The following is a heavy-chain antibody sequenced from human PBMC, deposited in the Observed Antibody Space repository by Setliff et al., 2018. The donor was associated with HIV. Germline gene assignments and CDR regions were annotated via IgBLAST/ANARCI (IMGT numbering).Heavy chain of an antibody. V-gene: IGHV1-2*02. CDR2: INPNSGDT. CDR3: ARDMFEIWERSLAKGDEFDP. CDR1: GYTFIGHY. J-gene: IGHJ5*02. D-gene: IGHD3-10*02. Sequence: ASVKVSCKASGYTFIGHYIHWVRQAPGQGLEWMGWINPNSGDTKYAQKFQDRVSLTRDTSLSTAYMELSSLTSDDTAIYYCARDMFEIWERSLAKGDEFDPWGQGSLVPSPQ.